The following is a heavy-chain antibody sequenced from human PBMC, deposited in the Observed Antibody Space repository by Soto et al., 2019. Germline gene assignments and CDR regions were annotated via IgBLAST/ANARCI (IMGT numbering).Heavy chain of an antibody. Sequence: QVQLVESGGGVVQPGRSLSLSCAASEFTFSSYGMHWVRQAPGKGLAWVAVISHDGSKKYYADSVKGRFTISRDNSKNMLYLQMNSLRAEDTAVYYCAKGYDTSGDYQRDYWGQGTLVTVSS. J-gene: IGHJ4*02. CDR1: EFTFSSYG. CDR3: AKGYDTSGDYQRDY. CDR2: ISHDGSKK. D-gene: IGHD3-22*01. V-gene: IGHV3-30*18.